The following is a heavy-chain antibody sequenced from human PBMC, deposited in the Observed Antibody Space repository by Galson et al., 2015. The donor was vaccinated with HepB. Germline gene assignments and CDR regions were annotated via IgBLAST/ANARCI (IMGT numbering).Heavy chain of an antibody. D-gene: IGHD2-15*01. CDR2: ISPYNRNT. J-gene: IGHJ5*02. CDR1: GYSFSSYS. CDR3: ARGALVVVVGATQNNWFDP. V-gene: IGHV1-18*01. Sequence: SCKASGYSFSSYSITWVRQAPGQGLEWMGWISPYNRNTDYSRKFQGRVTMTTDIFTSTAYMELRSLRSDDTAVYYCARGALVVVVGATQNNWFDPWGQGTLVTVSS.